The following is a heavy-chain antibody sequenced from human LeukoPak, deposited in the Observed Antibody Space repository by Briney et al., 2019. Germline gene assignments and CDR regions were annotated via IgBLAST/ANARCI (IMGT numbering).Heavy chain of an antibody. CDR3: ARDRGTSSRL. D-gene: IGHD2-2*01. CDR1: GYSISSGYY. V-gene: IGHV4-38-2*02. J-gene: IGHJ4*02. CDR2: IYHSGST. Sequence: SETLSLTCIVSGYSISSGYYWGWIRQPPGKGLEWIGSIYHSGSTYYNPSLKSRVTISVDTSKNQFSLKLSSVTAADTAVYYCARDRGTSSRLWGQGTLVTVSS.